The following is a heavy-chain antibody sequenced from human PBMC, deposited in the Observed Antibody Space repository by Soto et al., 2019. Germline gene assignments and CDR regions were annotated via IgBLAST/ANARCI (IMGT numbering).Heavy chain of an antibody. D-gene: IGHD2-15*01. CDR3: AKGGYCSGGSCYSRGNYYYGMDV. V-gene: IGHV3-23*01. CDR1: GFTFSSYA. CDR2: ISGSGGST. Sequence: SGGSLRLSCAASGFTFSSYAMSWVRQAPGKGLEWVSAISGSGGSTYYADSVKGRFTISRDNSKNTLYLQMNSLRAEDTAVYYCAKGGYCSGGSCYSRGNYYYGMDVWGQGTTVTVSS. J-gene: IGHJ6*02.